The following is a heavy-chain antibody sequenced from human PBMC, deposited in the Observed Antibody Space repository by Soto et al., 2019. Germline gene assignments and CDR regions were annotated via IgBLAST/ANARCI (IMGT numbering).Heavy chain of an antibody. Sequence: GGSLRLSCVASGFTFSEYYMDWVRHAPGRGLEWIGRSRNEANDYIRDYAALVKGRFSVSRDDSKTSFFLQMNGRKTEDTAVYYCVRQGYCSSTSCFDAMDVWGQGTTVTVSS. CDR3: VRQGYCSSTSCFDAMDV. V-gene: IGHV3-72*01. CDR1: GFTFSEYY. CDR2: SRNEANDYIR. D-gene: IGHD2-2*01. J-gene: IGHJ6*02.